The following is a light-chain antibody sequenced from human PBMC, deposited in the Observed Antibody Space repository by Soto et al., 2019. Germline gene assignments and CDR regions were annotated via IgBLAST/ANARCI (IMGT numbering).Light chain of an antibody. Sequence: EIVLTQSPGTLSLSPGERATLSYRASQSVSSSYLAWYQRKPGQAPRLLIYGASSRATGIPDRFSGSGSGTDFTLTISRLEPEDFAVYYCQQYGSSPRTFGQGTKVDIK. CDR1: QSVSSSY. J-gene: IGKJ1*01. V-gene: IGKV3-20*01. CDR3: QQYGSSPRT. CDR2: GAS.